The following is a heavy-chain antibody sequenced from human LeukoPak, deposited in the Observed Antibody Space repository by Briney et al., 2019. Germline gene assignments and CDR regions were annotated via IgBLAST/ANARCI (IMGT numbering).Heavy chain of an antibody. V-gene: IGHV4-34*01. J-gene: IGHJ6*04. Sequence: SETLSLTCAVSGYSISSGYYWSWIRQPPGKGLEWIGEINHSGSTNYNPSLKSRVTISVDTSKNQFSLKLSSVTAADTAVYYCARGEVMDVWGKGTTVTVSS. CDR2: INHSGST. CDR3: ARGEVMDV. CDR1: GYSISSGYY.